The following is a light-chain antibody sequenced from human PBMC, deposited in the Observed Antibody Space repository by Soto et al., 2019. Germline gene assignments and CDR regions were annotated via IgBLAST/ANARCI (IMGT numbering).Light chain of an antibody. CDR3: SSYAGSNMGV. J-gene: IGLJ1*01. CDR1: SSDVGGYNF. Sequence: QSALTQPPSASGSPGQSVTISCTGTSSDVGGYNFVSWYQQHPGKAPKLIIYEVTQRPSGVPDRFSASKSGNTASLTVSGLQVEDEADYYCSSYAGSNMGVFGTGTKLTV. V-gene: IGLV2-8*01. CDR2: EVT.